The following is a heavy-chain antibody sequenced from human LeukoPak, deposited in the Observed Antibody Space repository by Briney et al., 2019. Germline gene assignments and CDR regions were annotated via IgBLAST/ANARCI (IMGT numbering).Heavy chain of an antibody. CDR1: GFTFSSYS. D-gene: IGHD4-17*01. CDR3: ARDRDYGDYKDWFDP. V-gene: IGHV3-21*01. CDR2: ISSSSSYI. J-gene: IGHJ5*02. Sequence: GRSPRLSCAASGFTFSSYSMNWVRQAPGKGLEWVSSISSSSSYIYYADSVKGRFTISRDNAKNSLYLQMNSLRAEDTAVYYCARDRDYGDYKDWFDPWGQGTLVTVSS.